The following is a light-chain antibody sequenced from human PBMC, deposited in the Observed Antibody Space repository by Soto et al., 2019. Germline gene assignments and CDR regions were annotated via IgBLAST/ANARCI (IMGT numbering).Light chain of an antibody. Sequence: QTVVTQEPSLTVSPGGTVTLTCGSSTGAVTSGHYAYWFQQKPGQAPRTLIHNTNKKHSWTPARSSGSLLGGKAALTLSGAQPEDEADYYCLLYYVVAVVFGGGTKLTVL. V-gene: IGLV7-46*01. CDR3: LLYYVVAVV. J-gene: IGLJ2*01. CDR2: NTN. CDR1: TGAVTSGHY.